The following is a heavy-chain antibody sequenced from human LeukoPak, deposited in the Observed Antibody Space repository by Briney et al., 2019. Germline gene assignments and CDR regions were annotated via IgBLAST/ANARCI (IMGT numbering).Heavy chain of an antibody. D-gene: IGHD6-19*01. CDR3: ARDYSSGWYGDFDY. J-gene: IGHJ4*02. Sequence: SETLSLTCTVSGGSISSSGYYWGWIRQPPGKGLEWIGSIYYSGSTYYNPSLKSRVTISVDTSKSQFSLKLSSVTAADTAVYYCARDYSSGWYGDFDYWGQGTLVTVSS. CDR1: GGSISSSGYY. V-gene: IGHV4-39*01. CDR2: IYYSGST.